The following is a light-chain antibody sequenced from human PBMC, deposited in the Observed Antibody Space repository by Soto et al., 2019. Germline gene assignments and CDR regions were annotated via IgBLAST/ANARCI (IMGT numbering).Light chain of an antibody. CDR3: QKYNSAPAT. J-gene: IGKJ3*01. CDR1: QGISTN. Sequence: DIQMTQSPSSLSASVGARVTITCRASQGISTNFAWYQHKPGKAPKLLIHAASTLQSGVPSRFSGSGFGTDFNLTISSLQPEAVETYYCQKYNSAPATFGPGTQVDI. V-gene: IGKV1-27*01. CDR2: AAS.